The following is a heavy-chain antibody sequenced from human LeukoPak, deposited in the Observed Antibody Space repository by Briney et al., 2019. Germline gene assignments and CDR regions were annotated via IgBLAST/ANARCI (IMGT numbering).Heavy chain of an antibody. CDR2: IYYSGST. CDR1: GGSISSYY. Sequence: KPSETLSLTCTVSGGSISSYYWSWIRQPPGKGLEWIGYIYYSGSTNYNPSLKSRVTISVDTSKNQFSLKLSSVTAADTAVYYCGRHILTGYYKGYDYFDYWGQGTLVAVSS. V-gene: IGHV4-59*01. CDR3: GRHILTGYYKGYDYFDY. J-gene: IGHJ4*02. D-gene: IGHD3-9*01.